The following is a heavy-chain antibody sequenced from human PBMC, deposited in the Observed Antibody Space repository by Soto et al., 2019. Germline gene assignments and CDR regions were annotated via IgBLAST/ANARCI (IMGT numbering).Heavy chain of an antibody. V-gene: IGHV4-4*02. CDR3: ARAKLCNTISCTHSFDI. J-gene: IGHJ4*02. CDR2: VYHSGTT. CDR1: GASISTNNW. Sequence: QVQLQESGPGLVEPSGTLSLTCDVSGASISTNNWWSWVRQSPGQGLEWIAEVYHSGTTNSNPSLKSRVTISVDTSKNQFSLMLASVTAADTAVYYCARAKLCNTISCTHSFDIWGQGTLVTVSS. D-gene: IGHD3-10*01.